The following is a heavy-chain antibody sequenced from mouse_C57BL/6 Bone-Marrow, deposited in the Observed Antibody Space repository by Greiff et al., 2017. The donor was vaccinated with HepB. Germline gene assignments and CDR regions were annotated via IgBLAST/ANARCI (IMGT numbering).Heavy chain of an antibody. CDR3: ARGPYYDYGWFAY. J-gene: IGHJ3*01. Sequence: EVQGVESGPELVKPGDSVKISCKASGYSFTGYFMNWVMQSHGKSLEWIGRINPYNGDTFYNQKFKGKATLTVDKSSSTAHMELRSLTSEDSAVYYCARGPYYDYGWFAYWGQGTLVTVSA. V-gene: IGHV1-20*01. D-gene: IGHD2-4*01. CDR2: INPYNGDT. CDR1: GYSFTGYF.